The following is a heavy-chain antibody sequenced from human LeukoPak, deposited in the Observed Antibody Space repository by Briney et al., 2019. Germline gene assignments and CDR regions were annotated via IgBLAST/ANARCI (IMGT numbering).Heavy chain of an antibody. J-gene: IGHJ4*02. Sequence: GGSLRLSCAASGFTFSSYWMSWVRQAPGKGLEWVANIKQDGSEKYYVDSVKGRFTISRDNAKNSLYLQMNSLRAEDTAVYYCARDAAGWNYVPIDYWGQGTLVTVSS. V-gene: IGHV3-7*01. CDR2: IKQDGSEK. CDR3: ARDAAGWNYVPIDY. D-gene: IGHD1-7*01. CDR1: GFTFSSYW.